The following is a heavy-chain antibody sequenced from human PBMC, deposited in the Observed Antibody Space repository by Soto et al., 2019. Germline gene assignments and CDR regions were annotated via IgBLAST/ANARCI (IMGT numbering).Heavy chain of an antibody. D-gene: IGHD6-19*01. Sequence: QVQLVQSGAAVKKPGSSVKVSCKASGGTFSSYAISWVRQAPGQVLEWMGGIIPIFGTANYAQKFQGRVTITADESTSTAYMELSSLRSEDTAVYYCARDPASGWNFGFDYWGQGTLVTVSS. CDR3: ARDPASGWNFGFDY. CDR1: GGTFSSYA. V-gene: IGHV1-69*01. CDR2: IIPIFGTA. J-gene: IGHJ4*02.